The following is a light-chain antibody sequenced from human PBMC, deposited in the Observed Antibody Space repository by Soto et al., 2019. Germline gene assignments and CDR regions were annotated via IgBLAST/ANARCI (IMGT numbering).Light chain of an antibody. V-gene: IGKV1-39*01. J-gene: IGKJ2*01. CDR2: GAS. CDR3: QQSYSFFS. CDR1: QTINNY. Sequence: DIQMTQSPSSLSASVGDIVTITCRAGQTINNYLNWNQQKPGKAPKLLIYGASSLQSGVPSRFSGSGSGTDFALTISSLQPEDFATYYCQQSYSFFSFGQGTKLEI.